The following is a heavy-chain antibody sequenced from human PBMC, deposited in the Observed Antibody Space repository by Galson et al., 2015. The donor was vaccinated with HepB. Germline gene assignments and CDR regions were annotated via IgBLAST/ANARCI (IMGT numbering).Heavy chain of an antibody. D-gene: IGHD6-13*01. Sequence: QSGAEVKKPGESLKISCKGSGYFFESYWIGWVRLTPGKGLAWMGIIHTGDSDTSYSPSFQGQVTISADRSIDTAYLHWSSLKAADTATYYCARHVGPSAAGYFDYWSQGILVTVSS. CDR3: ARHVGPSAAGYFDY. V-gene: IGHV5-51*01. CDR2: IHTGDSDT. CDR1: GYFFESYW. J-gene: IGHJ4*02.